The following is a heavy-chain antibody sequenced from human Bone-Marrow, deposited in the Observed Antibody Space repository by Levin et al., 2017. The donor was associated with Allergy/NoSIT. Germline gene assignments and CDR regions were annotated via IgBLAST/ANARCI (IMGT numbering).Heavy chain of an antibody. V-gene: IGHV5-51*01. Sequence: GESLKISCKGSGFSFTNYWIAWVRQMPGKGLEWMGIIYPDDSDTRYNPSFQGQITISGDKSISTAYLQWRSLKASDTAVYYCARRGDRAMISWDYWGQGTLVTVSS. CDR2: IYPDDSDT. D-gene: IGHD5-18*01. CDR1: GFSFTNYW. CDR3: ARRGDRAMISWDY. J-gene: IGHJ4*02.